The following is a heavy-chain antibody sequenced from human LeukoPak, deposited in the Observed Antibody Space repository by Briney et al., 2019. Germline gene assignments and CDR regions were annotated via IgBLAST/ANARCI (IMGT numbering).Heavy chain of an antibody. CDR1: GFTFSSYW. Sequence: PGGSLRLFCAASGFTFSSYWMSWVRQAPGKGLEWVANIKQDGSEKYYVDSVKGRFTISRDNAKNSLYLQMNSLRAEDTAVYYCARHVLLWFGEATDFDYWGQGTLVTVSS. CDR2: IKQDGSEK. J-gene: IGHJ4*02. V-gene: IGHV3-7*01. CDR3: ARHVLLWFGEATDFDY. D-gene: IGHD3-10*01.